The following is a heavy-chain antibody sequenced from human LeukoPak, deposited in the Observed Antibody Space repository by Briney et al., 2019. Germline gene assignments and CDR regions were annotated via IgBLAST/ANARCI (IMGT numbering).Heavy chain of an antibody. CDR2: IYHSGST. Sequence: SETLSLTCTVSGYSISSGYYWGWIRQPPGKGLEWIGSIYHSGSTYYNPSLKSRVTISVDTSKNQFSLKLSSVTAADTAVYYCARSGTYYDILTGYYFGDWFDPWGQGTLVTVSS. J-gene: IGHJ5*02. CDR1: GYSISSGYY. CDR3: ARSGTYYDILTGYYFGDWFDP. V-gene: IGHV4-38-2*02. D-gene: IGHD3-9*01.